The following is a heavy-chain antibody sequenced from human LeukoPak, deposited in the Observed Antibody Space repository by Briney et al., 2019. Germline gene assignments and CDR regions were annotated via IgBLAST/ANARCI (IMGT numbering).Heavy chain of an antibody. J-gene: IGHJ6*02. D-gene: IGHD6-13*01. CDR2: IWYDGNNK. CDR1: GFTFSNYG. Sequence: PGGSLRLSCAASGFTFSNYGMHWVRQAPGKGLEWMTTIWYDGNNKYYADSVKGRFSISRDNSKNTLYLQMNSLRVEDTAVYYCARDKLKSSSWSTYYYGMDVWGQGTTVTVSS. CDR3: ARDKLKSSSWSTYYYGMDV. V-gene: IGHV3-33*01.